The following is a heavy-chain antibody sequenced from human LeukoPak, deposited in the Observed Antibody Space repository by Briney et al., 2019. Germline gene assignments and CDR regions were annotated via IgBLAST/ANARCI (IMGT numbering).Heavy chain of an antibody. D-gene: IGHD2/OR15-2a*01. CDR3: ARSGLSRFGF. CDR2: INSDGINT. J-gene: IGHJ4*02. V-gene: IGHV3-74*01. Sequence: GGSLRLSCAASGFTFSSYWMHWVRQAPGKGLVWVSRINSDGINTSYADSVKGRFTISRDNAKNTLNLQMNSLRAEDTAVYYCARSGLSRFGFWGQGTLVTVSS. CDR1: GFTFSSYW.